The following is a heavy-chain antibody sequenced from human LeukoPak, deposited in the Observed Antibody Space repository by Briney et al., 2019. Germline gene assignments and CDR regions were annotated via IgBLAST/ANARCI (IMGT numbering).Heavy chain of an antibody. V-gene: IGHV3-23*01. Sequence: PGGSLRLSCAASGFTFTSYGMSWVRQAPGKGLEWVSTLNNIGGEIYYADSVKGRFTISRDDSKNTLSLQMTSLRAEDTATYYCAKLRGASSFSTADFWGQGTLVTVSS. D-gene: IGHD2-15*01. CDR3: AKLRGASSFSTADF. CDR2: LNNIGGEI. J-gene: IGHJ4*02. CDR1: GFTFTSYG.